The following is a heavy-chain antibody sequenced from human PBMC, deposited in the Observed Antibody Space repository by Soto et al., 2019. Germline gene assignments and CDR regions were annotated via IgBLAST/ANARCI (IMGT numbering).Heavy chain of an antibody. CDR1: GFTFSSYS. Sequence: GGSLRLSCAASGFTFSSYSMNWVRQAPGKGLEWVSSISSSSSYIYYADSVKGRFTISRDNAKNSLYLQMNSLRAEDTAVYYCARDPPPLDYDFWSGYSHPLDYWGQGTLVTVSS. D-gene: IGHD3-3*01. V-gene: IGHV3-21*01. CDR2: ISSSSSYI. CDR3: ARDPPPLDYDFWSGYSHPLDY. J-gene: IGHJ4*02.